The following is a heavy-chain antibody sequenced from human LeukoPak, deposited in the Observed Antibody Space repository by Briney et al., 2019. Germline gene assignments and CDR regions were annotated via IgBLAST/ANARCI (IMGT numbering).Heavy chain of an antibody. J-gene: IGHJ4*02. CDR3: TTDYVWGTYRYFDY. CDR1: GFTFNNAW. Sequence: GGSLRLSCAASGFTFNNAWMIWVRQAPGKGLEWVGRIKSRTHGGTTDYAARVKGRFTISRDDSKITLYLQMNSVKTEDTAVYYCTTDYVWGTYRYFDYWGQGTLVTVSS. D-gene: IGHD3-16*02. CDR2: IKSRTHGGTT. V-gene: IGHV3-15*01.